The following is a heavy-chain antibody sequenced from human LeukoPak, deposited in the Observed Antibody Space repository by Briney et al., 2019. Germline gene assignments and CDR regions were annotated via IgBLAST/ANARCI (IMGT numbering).Heavy chain of an antibody. CDR1: GGSISSGAYS. V-gene: IGHV4-30-2*05. J-gene: IGHJ5*02. D-gene: IGHD6-19*01. CDR2: IYHSGSI. CDR3: ARAFSLAVVGPFDP. Sequence: PSETLSLTCAVSGGSISSGAYSWSWIRQPPGNGLEWIGYIYHSGSIYYNPSLKSRLTISVDTSKNQFSLKLSSVTAADTAVYYCARAFSLAVVGPFDPWGQGTLVTVSS.